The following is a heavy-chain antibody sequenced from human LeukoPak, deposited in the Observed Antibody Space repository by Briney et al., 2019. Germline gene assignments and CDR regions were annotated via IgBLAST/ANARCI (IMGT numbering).Heavy chain of an antibody. J-gene: IGHJ4*02. CDR2: VYYSGTT. V-gene: IGHV4-39*01. D-gene: IGHD6-13*01. Sequence: SETLSLTCTVSGGSISSNEYYCGWIRQPPGKGLEWIGSVYYSGTTYLNPSLKSRLTVSVDTSKNQFSLKLSSVTAADTAVYYCARQKEYIAATTYFDYWGQGTLVTVSS. CDR1: GGSISSNEYY. CDR3: ARQKEYIAATTYFDY.